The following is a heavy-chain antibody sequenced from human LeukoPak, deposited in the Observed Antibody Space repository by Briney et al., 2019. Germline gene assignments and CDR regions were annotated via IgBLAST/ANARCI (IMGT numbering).Heavy chain of an antibody. D-gene: IGHD3-10*01. Sequence: SETLSLTCTVSGGSISSYYWSWIRQPAGKGLEWIGRIYTSRSTNYNPSLKSRVTISVDTSKNQFSLKLSSVTAADTAVYYCARDRITMVRGVSTYYYYYYMDVWGKGTTVTVSS. J-gene: IGHJ6*03. CDR2: IYTSRST. CDR1: GGSISSYY. CDR3: ARDRITMVRGVSTYYYYYYMDV. V-gene: IGHV4-4*07.